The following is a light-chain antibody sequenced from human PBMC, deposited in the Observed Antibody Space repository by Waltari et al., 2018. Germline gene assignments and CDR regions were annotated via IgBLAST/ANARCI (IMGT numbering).Light chain of an antibody. CDR2: LGS. J-gene: IGKJ5*01. CDR3: MEALQSVT. V-gene: IGKV2-28*01. Sequence: DIVMTQSPLSLPVTPGEPATIFCRSSQSLLHSNGYDYLDWYLQKPGQSPQLLISLGSSRASGVPDRFSGSGSGTDFTLKIRRVEAEDAGVYYCMEALQSVTFGQGTRLEIK. CDR1: QSLLHSNGYDY.